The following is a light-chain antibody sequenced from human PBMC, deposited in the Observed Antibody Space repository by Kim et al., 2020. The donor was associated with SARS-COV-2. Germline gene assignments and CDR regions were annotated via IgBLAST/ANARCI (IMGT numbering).Light chain of an antibody. J-gene: IGLJ3*02. CDR2: EDN. Sequence: NFMLTQPHSVSESPGKTVTISCTRSSGNIASNYVQWYQQRPGSAPTIVIYEDNQRPSGVPDRFSGSIDTSSRTASLTISGLKTEDEAYYYCQSYDSNNLWVFGGGTQLTVL. CDR1: SGNIASNY. V-gene: IGLV6-57*04. CDR3: QSYDSNNLWV.